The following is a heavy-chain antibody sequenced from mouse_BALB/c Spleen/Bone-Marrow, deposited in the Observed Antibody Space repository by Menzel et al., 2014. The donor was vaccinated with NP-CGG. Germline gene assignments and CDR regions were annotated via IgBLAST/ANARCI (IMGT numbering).Heavy chain of an antibody. J-gene: IGHJ4*01. CDR2: INPSNGGT. Sequence: VKLMESGAELVKPGASVKLSCKASGYTFTSYYMYWVKQRPGQGLEWIGEINPSNGGTNFNEKLKSRATLTVDKPSSTAYMQLSSLTSEDSAVYYCTRLPHWGQGTPVPVSS. CDR1: GYTFTSYY. V-gene: IGHV1S81*02. CDR3: TRLPH.